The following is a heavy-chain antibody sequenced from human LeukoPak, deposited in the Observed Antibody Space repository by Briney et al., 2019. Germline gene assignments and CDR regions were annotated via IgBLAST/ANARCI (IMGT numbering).Heavy chain of an antibody. Sequence: PSESLSLTCTVSGYSISSGYYWGWIRQPPGKGLEWIGSIYHSGSTYYNPSLKSRVTISVDTSKNQFSLKLSSVTAADTAVYYCARAKMITFGGVIVIPYFDYWGQGTLVTVSS. CDR2: IYHSGST. CDR1: GYSISSGYY. D-gene: IGHD3-16*02. J-gene: IGHJ4*02. CDR3: ARAKMITFGGVIVIPYFDY. V-gene: IGHV4-38-2*02.